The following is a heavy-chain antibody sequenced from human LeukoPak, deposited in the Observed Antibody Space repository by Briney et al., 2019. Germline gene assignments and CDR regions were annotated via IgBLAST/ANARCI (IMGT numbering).Heavy chain of an antibody. J-gene: IGHJ4*02. CDR1: GFTFSNYA. CDR3: ARDYSGSYYVLDS. V-gene: IGHV3-30-3*01. CDR2: ISYDGSNK. Sequence: GGSLRLSCAASGFTFSNYAMHWVRQAPGKGLEWVAVISYDGSNKYYADPVKGRFTISRDNSKNTLYLQMNSLRAEDTAVYYCARDYSGSYYVLDSWGQGTLVTVSS. D-gene: IGHD1-26*01.